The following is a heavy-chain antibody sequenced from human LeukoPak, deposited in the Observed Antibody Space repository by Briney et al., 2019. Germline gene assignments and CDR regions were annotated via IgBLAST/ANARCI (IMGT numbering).Heavy chain of an antibody. CDR3: ARHVRSGYNFLAY. CDR1: GGSMNNYY. Sequence: PSKTLSLTCSVSGGSMNNYYWSWIRQPPGKGLEWIGYIYFSGSSNYNPSLKSRATMSVDTSKNQFSLTLSSVTAADTAVYYCARHVRSGYNFLAYWGQGNLVTVSS. V-gene: IGHV4-59*08. J-gene: IGHJ4*02. D-gene: IGHD5-24*01. CDR2: IYFSGSS.